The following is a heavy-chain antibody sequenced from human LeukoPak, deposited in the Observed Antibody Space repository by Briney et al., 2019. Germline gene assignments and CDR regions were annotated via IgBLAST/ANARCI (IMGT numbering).Heavy chain of an antibody. D-gene: IGHD2-15*01. CDR3: AREVVAAYNWFDP. J-gene: IGHJ5*02. Sequence: PSETLSLTCTVSGGSISSGGYYWSWIRQHPGKGLEWIGYIYYSGSTYYNPSLKSRVTISVDTSKNQFSLKLSSVTAADTAVYYCAREVVAAYNWFDPWGQGTLVTVSS. CDR1: GGSISSGGYY. V-gene: IGHV4-31*03. CDR2: IYYSGST.